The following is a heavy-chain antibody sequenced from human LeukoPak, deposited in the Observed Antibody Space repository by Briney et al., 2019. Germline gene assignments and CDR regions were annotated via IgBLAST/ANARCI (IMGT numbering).Heavy chain of an antibody. CDR1: GYTFDDYA. CDR3: AKGAYSSGWYHFDY. Sequence: PGGSLRLSCAASGYTFDDYAMHWVRQAPGKGLEWVSGISWNSGSIDYADSVKGRFTISRDNAKYSLYLQMNSLRAEDTALYYCAKGAYSSGWYHFDYWGLGTLVTVSS. J-gene: IGHJ4*02. CDR2: ISWNSGSI. V-gene: IGHV3-9*01. D-gene: IGHD6-19*01.